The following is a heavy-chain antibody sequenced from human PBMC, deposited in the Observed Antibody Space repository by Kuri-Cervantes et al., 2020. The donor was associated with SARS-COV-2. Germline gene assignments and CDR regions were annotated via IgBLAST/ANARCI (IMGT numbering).Heavy chain of an antibody. D-gene: IGHD3-3*01. J-gene: IGHJ6*03. V-gene: IGHV4-39*01. Sequence: ESLKISCTVSRGSISSSSYYWGWIRQPPGKGLEWIGSIYYTGNTYYNPSLNSRVTMSVDTSKSQFSLKVSSVTAADTAVYYCARQYVLRHLEWSREMRSTYYMDVWGKGTTVTVSS. CDR1: RGSISSSSYY. CDR3: ARQYVLRHLEWSREMRSTYYMDV. CDR2: IYYTGNT.